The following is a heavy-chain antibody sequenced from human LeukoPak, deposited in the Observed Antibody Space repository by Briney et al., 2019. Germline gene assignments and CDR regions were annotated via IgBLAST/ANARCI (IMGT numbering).Heavy chain of an antibody. CDR2: VSLNGHT. CDR3: ARETSLAGFASGLGFNY. CDR1: GDFLSSQW. D-gene: IGHD6-19*01. J-gene: IGHJ4*02. Sequence: PSETLSLTCAVSGDFLSSQWWNWVRQSPGEGLEWIGEVSLNGHTNYNPSLRSRVTMSIDTSKNQFSLKLTSVTAADTATYYCARETSLAGFASGLGFNYWGQGILVTVSS. V-gene: IGHV4-4*02.